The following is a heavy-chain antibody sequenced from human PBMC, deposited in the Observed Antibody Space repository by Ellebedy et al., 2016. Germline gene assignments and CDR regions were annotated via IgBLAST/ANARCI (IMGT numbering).Heavy chain of an antibody. CDR1: GFTFSNYW. V-gene: IGHV3-7*03. CDR3: ANVGGSGTYYNGY. J-gene: IGHJ4*02. Sequence: GGSLRLSCVASGFTFSNYWMAWVRQAPGKGLEWVANIRNDESEKYFVDSVKGRFTISRDNAKNSVYLQMSSLRAEDTATYYCANVGGSGTYYNGYWGQGTLVTVSS. CDR2: IRNDESEK. D-gene: IGHD3-10*01.